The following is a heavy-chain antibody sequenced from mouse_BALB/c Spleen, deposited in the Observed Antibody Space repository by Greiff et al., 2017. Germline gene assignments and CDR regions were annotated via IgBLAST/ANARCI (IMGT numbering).Heavy chain of an antibody. CDR2: ISYSGST. V-gene: IGHV3-2*02. CDR3: ARRVDSSGFLFYFDY. Sequence: EVQLVESGPGLVKPSQSLSLTCTVTGYSITSDYAWNWIRQFPGNKLEWMGYISYSGSTSYNPSLKSRISITRDTSKNQFFLQLNSVTTEDTATYYCARRVDSSGFLFYFDYWGQGTTLTVSS. CDR1: GYSITSDYA. J-gene: IGHJ2*01. D-gene: IGHD3-2*01.